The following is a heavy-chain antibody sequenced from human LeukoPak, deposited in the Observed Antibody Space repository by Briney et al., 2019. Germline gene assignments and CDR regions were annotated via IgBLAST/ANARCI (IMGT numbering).Heavy chain of an antibody. D-gene: IGHD3-3*01. CDR2: INHSGST. Sequence: SETLSLTCAVYGGSFSGYYWSWIRQPPGKGLEWIGEINHSGSTNYNPSLKSRVTISVDTSKNQFSLKLSSVTAADTAVYYCARNGVGTYDFWSGYYPPTYYFDYWGQGTLVTVSS. V-gene: IGHV4-34*01. CDR3: ARNGVGTYDFWSGYYPPTYYFDY. J-gene: IGHJ4*02. CDR1: GGSFSGYY.